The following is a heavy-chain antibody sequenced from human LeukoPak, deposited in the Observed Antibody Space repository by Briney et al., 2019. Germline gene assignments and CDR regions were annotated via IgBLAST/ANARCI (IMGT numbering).Heavy chain of an antibody. CDR3: ARGGPTQPFFH. CDR1: GYSISSGYY. CDR2: ISHSGST. V-gene: IGHV4-38-2*02. Sequence: SETLSLTCTVSGYSISSGYYWGWIRQPPGKGLEWIGSISHSGSTYYSPSLKSRVTISVDTSKNQFSLKLSSVTAADTAVYYCARGGPTQPFFHWGQGTLVTVSS. J-gene: IGHJ4*02. D-gene: IGHD3-3*02.